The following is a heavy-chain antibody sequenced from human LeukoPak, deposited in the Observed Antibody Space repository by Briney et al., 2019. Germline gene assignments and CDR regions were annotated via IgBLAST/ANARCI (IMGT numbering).Heavy chain of an antibody. J-gene: IGHJ4*02. Sequence: GGSLRLSCAASGFTFSSYAIHWVRQAPGKGLEWVGVISSDGSNKYYADSVKGRFTISRDNSKNTLYLQMNSLRAEDTAVYYCARSLGYYDSSGTRGDYWGQGTLVTVSS. V-gene: IGHV3-30-3*01. CDR1: GFTFSSYA. CDR3: ARSLGYYDSSGTRGDY. D-gene: IGHD3-22*01. CDR2: ISSDGSNK.